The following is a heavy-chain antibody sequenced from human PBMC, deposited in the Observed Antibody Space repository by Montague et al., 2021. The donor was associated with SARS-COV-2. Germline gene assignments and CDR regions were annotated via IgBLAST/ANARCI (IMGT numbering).Heavy chain of an antibody. V-gene: IGHV3-21*01. D-gene: IGHD2-15*01. CDR2: ISGESAYI. CDR3: ARFETSKFYSSGMDV. CDR1: GFTFSSIS. Sequence: SLRLSCPASGFTFSSISMNWVRQAPGKRLEWVSSISGESAYIVYAESVRGRFTISRDNAQNLLYLQMNSLRAEDTAVYYCARFETSKFYSSGMDVWGQGTTVTVSS. J-gene: IGHJ6*02.